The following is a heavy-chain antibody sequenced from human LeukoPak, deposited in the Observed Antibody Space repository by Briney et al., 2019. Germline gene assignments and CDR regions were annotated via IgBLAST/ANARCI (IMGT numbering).Heavy chain of an antibody. Sequence: GGSLRLSCAASGFTFSSYWMHWVRQAPGKGLVWVSRIDGDGSSTAYADSVKGRFTISRDNAKNTLYLQMNSLTAEDPAVYYCARGPPWYFDLWGRGTLVTVSS. J-gene: IGHJ2*01. CDR1: GFTFSSYW. V-gene: IGHV3-74*01. CDR2: IDGDGSST. CDR3: ARGPPWYFDL. D-gene: IGHD6-25*01.